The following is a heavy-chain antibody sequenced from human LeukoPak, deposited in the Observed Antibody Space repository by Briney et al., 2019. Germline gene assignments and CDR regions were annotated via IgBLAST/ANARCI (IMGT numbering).Heavy chain of an antibody. CDR1: GGTFSSYA. D-gene: IGHD5-12*01. CDR3: ASGIYSGYDFYYFDY. J-gene: IGHJ4*02. Sequence: LVKVSCKASGGTFSSYAISWVRQAPGQGLEWMGGIIPIFGTANYAQKFQGRVTITADESTSTAYMELSSLRSEDTAVYYCASGIYSGYDFYYFDYWGQGTLVTVSS. CDR2: IIPIFGTA. V-gene: IGHV1-69*13.